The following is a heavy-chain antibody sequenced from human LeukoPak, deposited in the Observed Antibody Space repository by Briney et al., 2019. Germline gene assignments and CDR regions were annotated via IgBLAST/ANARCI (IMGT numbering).Heavy chain of an antibody. J-gene: IGHJ4*02. V-gene: IGHV3-30*03. CDR1: GFTFRSYG. CDR2: ISYDGSNK. D-gene: IGHD4-17*01. Sequence: PGGSLRLSCAASGFTFRSYGMHWVRQAPGKGLEWVAVISYDGSNKYYADSVKGRFTISRDNAKNSLYLQMNSLRAEDTAVYYCARADYGDYAGRSALEYWGQGTLVTVSS. CDR3: ARADYGDYAGRSALEY.